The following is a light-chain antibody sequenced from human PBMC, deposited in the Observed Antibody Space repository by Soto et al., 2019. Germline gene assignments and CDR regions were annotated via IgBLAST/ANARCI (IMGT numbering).Light chain of an antibody. CDR1: SSDVGGYNY. CDR3: TSYTSSSTVV. Sequence: QSALTQPVSVSGSPGQSITISCTGTSSDVGGYNYVSWYQQHPGKVPKLLIYDISNRPSGVSNRFSGSKSGNTASLTISGLQAEDEADYYCTSYTSSSTVVFGGGTKVTVL. CDR2: DIS. V-gene: IGLV2-14*01. J-gene: IGLJ3*02.